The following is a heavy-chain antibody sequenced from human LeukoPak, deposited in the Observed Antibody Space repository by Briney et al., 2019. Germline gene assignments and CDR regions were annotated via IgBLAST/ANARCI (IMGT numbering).Heavy chain of an antibody. D-gene: IGHD3-10*01. V-gene: IGHV3-13*01. Sequence: GGSLRLSCAASGFTFSSYDMHWVRQATGKGLEWVSAIGTAGDTYYPGSVKGRFTISRENAKNSLYLQMNSLRAGDTAVYYCARETHTSGAFDIWGQGTMVTVSS. J-gene: IGHJ3*02. CDR1: GFTFSSYD. CDR3: ARETHTSGAFDI. CDR2: IGTAGDT.